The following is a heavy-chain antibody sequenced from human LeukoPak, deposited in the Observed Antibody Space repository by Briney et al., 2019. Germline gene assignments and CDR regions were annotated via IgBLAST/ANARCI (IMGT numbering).Heavy chain of an antibody. CDR2: INPNSGGT. J-gene: IGHJ5*02. CDR3: ARVRSLERFGGMTLNWFDP. D-gene: IGHD3-10*01. V-gene: IGHV1-2*02. Sequence: AASVKVSCKASGYTFTGYYMHWVRQAPGQGLEWMGWINPNSGGTNYAQKFQGRVTMTRDTSISTAYMELSRLRSDDTAVYYCARVRSLERFGGMTLNWFDPWGQGTLVTVSS. CDR1: GYTFTGYY.